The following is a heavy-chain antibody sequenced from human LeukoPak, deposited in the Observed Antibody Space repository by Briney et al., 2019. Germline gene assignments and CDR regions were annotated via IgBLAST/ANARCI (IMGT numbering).Heavy chain of an antibody. V-gene: IGHV1-2*02. Sequence: ASVKVSCKASGYTFTGYYMHWVRQAPGQGLEWMGWINPNSGGTNYAQKFKGRVTMTRDTSISTAYMELSRLRSDDTAVYYCARTPYYYDSSGYFFDPVLDYWGQGTLVTVSS. CDR2: INPNSGGT. CDR3: ARTPYYYDSSGYFFDPVLDY. CDR1: GYTFTGYY. J-gene: IGHJ4*02. D-gene: IGHD3-22*01.